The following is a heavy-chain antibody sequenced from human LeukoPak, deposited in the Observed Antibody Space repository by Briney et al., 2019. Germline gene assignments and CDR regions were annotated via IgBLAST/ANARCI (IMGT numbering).Heavy chain of an antibody. CDR3: AKDRTGSGSYFY. Sequence: GMHWVRQAPGKGLVWGAVISYDGSNKYYADSGKARLTISRDNSKNTLYLQMNSLRAEDTAVYYCAKDRTGSGSYFYWGQGTLVTVSS. J-gene: IGHJ4*02. D-gene: IGHD3-10*01. CDR2: ISYDGSNK. V-gene: IGHV3-30*18.